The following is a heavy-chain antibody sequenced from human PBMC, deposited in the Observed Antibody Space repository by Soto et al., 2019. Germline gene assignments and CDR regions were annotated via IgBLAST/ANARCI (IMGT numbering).Heavy chain of an antibody. J-gene: IGHJ4*02. V-gene: IGHV2-5*02. Sequence: QITLNESGPTQVKPRQTLTLTCTFSGFSLTTSGVGVGWIRQSPGKAPEWLALIYWDDDKRYSPSLKSRLTITKDTSKNQVVLTMADLDPADTATYYCAHRVLRTVFGLVTTTAIYFDFWGQGTPVASP. CDR3: AHRVLRTVFGLVTTTAIYFDF. D-gene: IGHD3-3*01. CDR1: GFSLTTSGVG. CDR2: IYWDDDK.